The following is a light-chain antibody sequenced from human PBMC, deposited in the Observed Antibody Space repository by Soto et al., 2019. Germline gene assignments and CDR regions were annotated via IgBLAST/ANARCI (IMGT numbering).Light chain of an antibody. V-gene: IGLV1-47*01. J-gene: IGLJ3*02. Sequence: QSVLTQPPSVSAAPGQKVTISCSGSSSNIGSAIVHWYQQIPGTAPKHLIYMNNQRPSGVPDRFSGSKSGTSASLVITGLRPEDEADYYCVAWDDNLSSRVFGGGTKLTVL. CDR3: VAWDDNLSSRV. CDR1: SSNIGSAI. CDR2: MNN.